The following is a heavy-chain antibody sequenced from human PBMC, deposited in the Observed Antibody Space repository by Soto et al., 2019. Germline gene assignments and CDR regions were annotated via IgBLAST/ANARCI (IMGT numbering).Heavy chain of an antibody. CDR1: GFAFSSYA. CDR2: ISGSGGST. V-gene: IGHV3-23*01. Sequence: GGSLRLSCAASGFAFSSYAMSWVRQAPGKGLEWVSAISGSGGSTYYADSVKGRFTISRDNSKNTLYLQMNSLRAEDTAVYYCAKNPEDIVATMVDYWGQGTLVTVSS. CDR3: AKNPEDIVATMVDY. D-gene: IGHD5-12*01. J-gene: IGHJ4*02.